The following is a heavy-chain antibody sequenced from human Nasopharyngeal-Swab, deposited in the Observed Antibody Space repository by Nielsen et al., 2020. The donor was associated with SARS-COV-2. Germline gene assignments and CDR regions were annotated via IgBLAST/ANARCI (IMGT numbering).Heavy chain of an antibody. V-gene: IGHV1-18*04. CDR3: ARGRVSYSSSSALAY. CDR2: INPYNGNT. J-gene: IGHJ4*02. CDR1: GYIFKRYV. D-gene: IGHD6-6*01. Sequence: ASVKVSCKVSGYIFKRYVIHWVRQAPGQGLAWMGWINPYNGNTNSGQQHQDRVTMTTDTSTGTAYMELGSLRSDDTAIYYCARGRVSYSSSSALAYWGQGTMVSVSS.